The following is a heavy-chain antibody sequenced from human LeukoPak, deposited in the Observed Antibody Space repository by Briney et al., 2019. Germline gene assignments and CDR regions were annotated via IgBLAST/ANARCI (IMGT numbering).Heavy chain of an antibody. CDR3: ARGLKAAAGSSGGSS. Sequence: ASVKVSCKASGYTFTGYYMHWVRQAPGQGLEWMGWINPNSGGTNYAQKFQDRVTMTRDTSISTAYMELSRLRSDDTAVYYCARGLKAAAGSSGGSSWGQGTLVTVSS. V-gene: IGHV1-2*02. J-gene: IGHJ5*02. CDR1: GYTFTGYY. CDR2: INPNSGGT. D-gene: IGHD6-13*01.